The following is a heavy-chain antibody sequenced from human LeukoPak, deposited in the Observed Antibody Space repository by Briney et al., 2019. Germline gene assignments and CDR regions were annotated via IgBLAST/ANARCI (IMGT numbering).Heavy chain of an antibody. CDR3: ARQELMGNWFDP. D-gene: IGHD3-10*01. J-gene: IGHJ5*02. CDR1: GGTFSSYA. CDR2: IIPILGIA. Sequence: SVKVSCKASGGTFSSYAISWVRQAPGQGLEWMGRIIPILGIANYAQKFQGRVTITADKSTSTAYMELSSLRSEDTAVYYSARQELMGNWFDPWGQGTLVTVSS. V-gene: IGHV1-69*04.